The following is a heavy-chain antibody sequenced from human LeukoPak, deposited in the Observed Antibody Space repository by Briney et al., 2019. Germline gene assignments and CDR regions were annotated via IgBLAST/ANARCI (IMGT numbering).Heavy chain of an antibody. CDR3: ARLSSGWYSGVGFIDY. V-gene: IGHV1-46*01. CDR1: GYTFTSYY. Sequence: ASVKVSCKASGYTFTSYYMHWVRLAPGQGLEWMGIINPSGGSTSYAQKFQGRVTMTRDTSTSTVYMELSSLRSEDTAVYYCARLSSGWYSGVGFIDYWGQGTLVTVPS. D-gene: IGHD6-19*01. J-gene: IGHJ4*02. CDR2: INPSGGST.